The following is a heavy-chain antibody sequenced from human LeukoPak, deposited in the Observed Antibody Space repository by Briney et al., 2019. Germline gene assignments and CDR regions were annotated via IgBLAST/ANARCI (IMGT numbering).Heavy chain of an antibody. CDR1: GFTFSSYA. D-gene: IGHD3-16*02. CDR2: ISGSGGST. CDR3: AKVGITFGGVIGYFDY. J-gene: IGHJ4*02. Sequence: GGSLRLSCAASGFTFSSYAMSWVRQAPGKGLEWVSAISGSGGSTYYADPVKGRFTISRDNSKNTLYLQMNSLRAEDTAVYYCAKVGITFGGVIGYFDYWGQGTLVTVSS. V-gene: IGHV3-23*01.